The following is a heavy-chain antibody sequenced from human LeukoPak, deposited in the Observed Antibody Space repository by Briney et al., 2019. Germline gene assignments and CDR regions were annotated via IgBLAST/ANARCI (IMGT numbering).Heavy chain of an antibody. J-gene: IGHJ4*02. CDR2: IWYDGSNK. V-gene: IGHV3-33*01. CDR1: GFTFSSYG. CDR3: AREQYYYDSSGYYRRYYFDY. D-gene: IGHD3-22*01. Sequence: PGGSLRLSCAASGFTFSSYGMYWVRQAPGKGLEWVAVIWYDGSNKYYADSVKGRFTISRDNSKNTLYLQMNSLRAEDTAVYYCAREQYYYDSSGYYRRYYFDYWGQGTLVTVSS.